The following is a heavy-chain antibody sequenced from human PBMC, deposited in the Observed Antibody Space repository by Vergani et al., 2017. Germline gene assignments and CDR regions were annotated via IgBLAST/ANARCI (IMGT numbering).Heavy chain of an antibody. V-gene: IGHV3-23*01. J-gene: IGHJ4*02. CDR3: AKDHSRLSYYFEY. CDR1: GFTFSSYA. CDR2: ISGSGVST. D-gene: IGHD2/OR15-2a*01. Sequence: QLLESGGGLVQPGGSLRLSCAASGFTFSSYAMTWVRQAPGKGLEWVSGISGSGVSTYYADSGKGRFTISRYNSKNTLYLQMNSLRAEDTAVYYCAKDHSRLSYYFEYWGQGTLVTVSS.